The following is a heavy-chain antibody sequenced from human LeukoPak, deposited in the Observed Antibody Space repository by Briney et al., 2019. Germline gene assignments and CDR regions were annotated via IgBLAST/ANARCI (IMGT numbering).Heavy chain of an antibody. CDR3: ATTSIAAAVPGCFDY. Sequence: GGSLRLSCEASGFTFSSYEMNWVRQAPGKGLEWVSYISSSGKTIYYVDSTKGRFTVSRDNAKNSLYLQMNSLRAEDTAVYYCATTSIAAAVPGCFDYWGQGTLVTVFS. V-gene: IGHV3-48*03. D-gene: IGHD6-13*01. J-gene: IGHJ4*02. CDR1: GFTFSSYE. CDR2: ISSSGKTI.